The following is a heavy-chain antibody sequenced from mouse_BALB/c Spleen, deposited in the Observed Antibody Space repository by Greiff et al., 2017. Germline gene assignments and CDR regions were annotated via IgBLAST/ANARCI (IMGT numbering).Heavy chain of an antibody. D-gene: IGHD1-1*01. CDR1: GFTFSSYG. V-gene: IGHV5-6*01. Sequence: EVQLVESGGDLVKPGGSLKLSCAASGFTFSSYGMSWVRQTPDKRLEWVATISSGGSYTYYPDTVTGRFTISRDNAKNTLYLEMSSLRSEDTAMYYCARVRSSLFDYWGQGTTLTVSS. CDR3: ARVRSSLFDY. J-gene: IGHJ2*01. CDR2: ISSGGSYT.